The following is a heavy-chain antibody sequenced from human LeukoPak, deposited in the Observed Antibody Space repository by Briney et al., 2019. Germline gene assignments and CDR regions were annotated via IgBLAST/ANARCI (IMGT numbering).Heavy chain of an antibody. Sequence: PGGSLRLSCAASGFTFSSYAMSWVRQAPGKGLEWVSAISGSGGSTYYADSVEGRFTISRDNSKNTLYLQMNSLRAEDTAVYYCAKRIAAAGTAFDYWGQGTLVTVSS. D-gene: IGHD6-13*01. CDR1: GFTFSSYA. V-gene: IGHV3-23*01. CDR3: AKRIAAAGTAFDY. J-gene: IGHJ4*02. CDR2: ISGSGGST.